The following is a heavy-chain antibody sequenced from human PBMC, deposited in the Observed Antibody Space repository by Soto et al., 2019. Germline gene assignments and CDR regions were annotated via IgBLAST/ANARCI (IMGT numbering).Heavy chain of an antibody. Sequence: SGPTLVNPTHTLTLTCIFSGFSLRTSGGGVGWIRQPPGKALEWLGFIYWNDDKRYSPSLKSRLTITKDTSKNQVVLTMTNMDPVDTATYYCAKSGSSGWYGWFEPWGQGTLVTVCS. CDR1: GFSLRTSGGG. D-gene: IGHD6-19*01. J-gene: IGHJ5*02. CDR3: AKSGSSGWYGWFEP. CDR2: IYWNDDK. V-gene: IGHV2-5*01.